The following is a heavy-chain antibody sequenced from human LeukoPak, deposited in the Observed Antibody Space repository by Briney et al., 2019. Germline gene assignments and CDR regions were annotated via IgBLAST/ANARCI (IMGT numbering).Heavy chain of an antibody. J-gene: IGHJ3*02. D-gene: IGHD4-17*01. CDR1: GGTFSSYT. CDR3: ARGRALKDYGDYQDAFDI. V-gene: IGHV1-69*02. Sequence: RGSSVKVSCKASGGTFSSYTISWVRQAPGQGLEWMGRIIPILGIANHAQKFQGRVTITSDKSTSTAYMELSSLRSEDTAVYYCARGRALKDYGDYQDAFDIWGQGTTVTVSS. CDR2: IIPILGIA.